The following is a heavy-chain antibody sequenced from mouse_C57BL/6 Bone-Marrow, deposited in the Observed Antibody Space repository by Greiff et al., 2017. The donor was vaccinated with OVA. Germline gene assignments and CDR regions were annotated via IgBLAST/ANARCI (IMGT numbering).Heavy chain of an antibody. CDR2: IYPRSGNT. V-gene: IGHV1-81*01. CDR1: GYTFTSYG. CDR3: EGYDGYYLFAY. D-gene: IGHD2-3*01. J-gene: IGHJ3*01. Sequence: QVQLQQPGAELVKPGASVKLSCKASGYTFTSYGISWVKQRTGQGLEWIGEIYPRSGNTYYNEKFKGKATLTADKSSSTAYMELRSLTSEDSAVYFCEGYDGYYLFAYWGQGTLVTVSA.